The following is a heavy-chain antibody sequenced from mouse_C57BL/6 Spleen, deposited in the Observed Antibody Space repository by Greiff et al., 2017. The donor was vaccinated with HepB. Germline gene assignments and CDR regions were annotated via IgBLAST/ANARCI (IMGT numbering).Heavy chain of an antibody. CDR3: ARDVRKDYAMDY. D-gene: IGHD2-14*01. Sequence: QVQLQQSGAELARPGASVKLSCKASGYTFTSYGISWVKQRPGQGLEWIGEIYPRSGNTYYNEKCKGKATLTADKSSSTAYMELRRLTSEDSAVYFCARDVRKDYAMDYWGQGTSVTVSS. CDR1: GYTFTSYG. CDR2: IYPRSGNT. V-gene: IGHV1-81*01. J-gene: IGHJ4*01.